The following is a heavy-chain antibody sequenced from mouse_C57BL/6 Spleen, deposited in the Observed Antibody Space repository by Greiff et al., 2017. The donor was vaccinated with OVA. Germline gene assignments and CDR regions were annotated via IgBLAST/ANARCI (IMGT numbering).Heavy chain of an antibody. V-gene: IGHV1-15*01. J-gene: IGHJ4*01. CDR3: TIYSPGNYDMDD. Sequence: QVQLQQSGAELVRPGASVTLSCKASGYTFTDYEMHWVKQTPVHGLEWIGAIDPETGGTAYNQKFKGKAILTADKSSSTAYMELRSLTSEDSAVYYCTIYSPGNYDMDDWGQGTSVTVSS. D-gene: IGHD1-3*01. CDR2: IDPETGGT. CDR1: GYTFTDYE.